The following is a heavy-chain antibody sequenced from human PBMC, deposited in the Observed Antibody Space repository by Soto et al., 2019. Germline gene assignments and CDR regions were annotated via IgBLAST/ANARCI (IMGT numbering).Heavy chain of an antibody. J-gene: IGHJ6*02. CDR2: INPSDGNT. CDR3: ARDPRYYGMDV. V-gene: IGHV1-46*01. Sequence: ASVKVSCKASGYTFTSRYMHWVRQAPGQGLEWMGIINPSDGNTNYAQKFQGRVTMTRDTSASTVYMELSSLRSEDTAVYYCARDPRYYGMDVWGQGTTVTVSS. CDR1: GYTFTSRY.